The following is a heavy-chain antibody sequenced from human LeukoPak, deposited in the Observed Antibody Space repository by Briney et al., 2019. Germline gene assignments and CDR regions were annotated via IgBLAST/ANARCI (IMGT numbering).Heavy chain of an antibody. CDR1: GYTLTELS. V-gene: IGHV1-24*01. CDR3: ATNLQQLVVYYYYYMDV. CDR2: FHPEDGDT. Sequence: ASVKVSCKVSGYTLTELSMHWVRQAPGKGLQWMGGFHPEDGDTIYAQKFQGRVTMTGDTSTDTAYMELSSLRSEDMAVYYCATNLQQLVVYYYYYMDVWGKGTTVTVSS. J-gene: IGHJ6*03. D-gene: IGHD6-6*01.